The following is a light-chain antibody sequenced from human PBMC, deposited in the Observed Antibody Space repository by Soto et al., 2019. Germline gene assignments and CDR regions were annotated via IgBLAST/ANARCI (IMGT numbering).Light chain of an antibody. CDR2: GGS. J-gene: IGKJ5*01. CDR1: ESIRSD. Sequence: EIVMTQSPDILSVPPGDRATLSCRASESIRSDLAWYQQKPGQAPRLLIFGGSIRAADILARFSGSGSGTEFTLTIGTLQSEDFAIYYCQQYHDWLTITFGQGTRLETK. CDR3: QQYHDWLTIT. V-gene: IGKV3-15*01.